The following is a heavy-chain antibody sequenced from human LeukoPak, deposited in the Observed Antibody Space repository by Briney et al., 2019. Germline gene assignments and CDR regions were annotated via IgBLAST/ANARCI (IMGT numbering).Heavy chain of an antibody. CDR1: GYTLTSYG. CDR2: ISAYNGNT. Sequence: GASVKVSCKASGYTLTSYGISWVRQAPGQGLEWMGWISAYNGNTNYAQKLQGRVTMTTDTSTSTAYMELRSLRSDDTAVYYCARDTRWNYGGPYWYFDLWGRGTLVTVSS. V-gene: IGHV1-18*01. J-gene: IGHJ2*01. CDR3: ARDTRWNYGGPYWYFDL. D-gene: IGHD1-7*01.